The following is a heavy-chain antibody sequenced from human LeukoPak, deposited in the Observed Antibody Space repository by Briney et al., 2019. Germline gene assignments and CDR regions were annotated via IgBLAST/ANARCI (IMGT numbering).Heavy chain of an antibody. Sequence: PGGSLRLSCAASGFTFSSYAMSWVRQAPGKGLEWVSAISGSGGSTYYADSVKGRFTISRDNSKNTLYLQMNSLRAEDTAVYYCAKAGDRSSYGSGSYYSKDYYYGMDVWGQGTTVTVSS. CDR3: AKAGDRSSYGSGSYYSKDYYYGMDV. J-gene: IGHJ6*02. CDR1: GFTFSSYA. V-gene: IGHV3-23*01. CDR2: ISGSGGST. D-gene: IGHD3-10*01.